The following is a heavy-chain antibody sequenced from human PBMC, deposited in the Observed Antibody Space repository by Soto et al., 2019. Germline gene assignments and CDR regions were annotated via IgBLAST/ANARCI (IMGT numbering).Heavy chain of an antibody. Sequence: GSLRLSCAASGFTFTRYSMNWVRRAPGKGLEWVSSISSTTNYIYYGDSMKGRFTISRDNAKNSLYLEMNSLRAEDTAVYYCARESADLTSNFDYWGQGTLVTVSS. CDR1: GFTFTRYS. CDR3: ARESADLTSNFDY. J-gene: IGHJ4*02. V-gene: IGHV3-21*06. CDR2: ISSTTNYI.